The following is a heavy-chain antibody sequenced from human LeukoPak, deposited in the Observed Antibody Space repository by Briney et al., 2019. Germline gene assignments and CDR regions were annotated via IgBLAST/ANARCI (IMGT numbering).Heavy chain of an antibody. CDR1: GGSFSGYY. J-gene: IGHJ4*02. Sequence: SETLSLTCAVYGGSFSGYYWSWIRQPPGKGLEWIGEINHSGSTNYNPSLKSRVTISVDTSKNQFSLKLSSVTVADTAVYYCARGLGGYCSGGSCYSSRVIDYWGQGTLVTVSS. V-gene: IGHV4-34*01. D-gene: IGHD2-15*01. CDR3: ARGLGGYCSGGSCYSSRVIDY. CDR2: INHSGST.